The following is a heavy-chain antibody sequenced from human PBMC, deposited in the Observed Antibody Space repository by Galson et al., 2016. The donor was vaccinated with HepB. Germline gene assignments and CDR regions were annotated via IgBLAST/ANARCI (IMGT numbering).Heavy chain of an antibody. CDR2: INPSGGST. J-gene: IGHJ4*02. CDR3: ARGWDYGGTYDY. V-gene: IGHV1-46*01. Sequence: SVKVSCKASGYTFTTYHMHWVRQAPGQGLEWMGIINPSGGSTSYAQKFQGRVSMTRDTSTSTVYMELSSLRSEDTAVYFCARGWDYGGTYDYWGQGTLVTVSS. CDR1: GYTFTTYH. D-gene: IGHD4-23*01.